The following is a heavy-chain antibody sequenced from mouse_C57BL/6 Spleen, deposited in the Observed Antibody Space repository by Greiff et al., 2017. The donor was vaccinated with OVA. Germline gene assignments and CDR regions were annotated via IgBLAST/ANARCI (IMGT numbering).Heavy chain of an antibody. Sequence: QVQLQQPGAELMKPGASVKLSCKASGYTFTGYWIHWVKQRPGRGLEWIGSIDPPSGGTNYNEKFKSKATMTVDKPSSTAYMQLSSLTSEDSAVYYCARLGAWFAYWGQGTLVTVSA. J-gene: IGHJ3*01. CDR3: ARLGAWFAY. CDR1: GYTFTGYW. CDR2: IDPPSGGT. V-gene: IGHV1-72*01.